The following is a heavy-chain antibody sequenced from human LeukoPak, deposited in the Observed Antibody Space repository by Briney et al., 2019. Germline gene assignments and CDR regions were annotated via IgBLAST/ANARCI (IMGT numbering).Heavy chain of an antibody. J-gene: IGHJ4*02. CDR2: IYYSGST. CDR1: GGSISSYY. D-gene: IGHD4-17*01. Sequence: SETLSLTCTVSGGSISSYYWSWIRQPPGKGLEWIGYIYYSGSTYYNPSLKSRVTISVDTSKNQFSLKLSSVTAADTAVYYCARHDYGDYGGVDYWGQGTLVTVSS. CDR3: ARHDYGDYGGVDY. V-gene: IGHV4-59*04.